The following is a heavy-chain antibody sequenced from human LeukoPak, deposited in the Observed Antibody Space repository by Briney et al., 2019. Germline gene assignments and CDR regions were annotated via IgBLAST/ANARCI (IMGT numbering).Heavy chain of an antibody. CDR3: ARGAITMVRGYFDY. J-gene: IGHJ4*02. CDR2: IYHSGST. CDR1: GGSIGSGGYS. V-gene: IGHV4-30-2*01. Sequence: SQTLSLTCAVSGGSIGSGGYSWSWIRQAPGKGLEWIGYIYHSGSTYYNPSLKSRVTISVDSPKNHFSLKVTSVTAADTAMYYCARGAITMVRGYFDYWGQGTLVTVSS. D-gene: IGHD3-10*01.